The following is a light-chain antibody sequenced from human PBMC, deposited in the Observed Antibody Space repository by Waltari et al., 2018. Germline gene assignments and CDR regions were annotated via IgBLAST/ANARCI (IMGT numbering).Light chain of an antibody. CDR2: LGS. Sequence: DIVMTQSPLSLPVTPGEPASISCRSSQSLLHSNGYNYLDWYLQKPGQSPQLLNYLGSNRASGVPDRFSGSGSGTEFTLKISRVEAEDVGVYYCMQALQTPNTFGQGTKLEI. J-gene: IGKJ2*01. CDR1: QSLLHSNGYNY. CDR3: MQALQTPNT. V-gene: IGKV2-28*01.